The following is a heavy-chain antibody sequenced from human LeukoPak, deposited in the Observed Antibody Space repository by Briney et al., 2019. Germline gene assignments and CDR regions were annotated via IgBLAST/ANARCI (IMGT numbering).Heavy chain of an antibody. Sequence: SETLSLTCAVYGGSFSGYYWSWIRQPPGKGLEWIGEINHSGSTNYNPSLKSRVTISVDTSKNQFSLKLSSVTAADTAVYYCARVRRSLLMWDNWFDSWGQGTLVTVSS. J-gene: IGHJ5*01. CDR2: INHSGST. D-gene: IGHD6-13*01. V-gene: IGHV4-34*01. CDR3: ARVRRSLLMWDNWFDS. CDR1: GGSFSGYY.